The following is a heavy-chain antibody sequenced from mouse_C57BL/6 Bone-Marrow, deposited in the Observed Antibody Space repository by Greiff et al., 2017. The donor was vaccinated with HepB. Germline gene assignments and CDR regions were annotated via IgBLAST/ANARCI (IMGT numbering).Heavy chain of an antibody. J-gene: IGHJ2*01. CDR1: GFNIKDYY. D-gene: IGHD2-5*01. Sequence: EVQLQQSGAALVRPGASVKLSCTASGFNIKDYYMHWVKQRPEQGLEWIGRIDPEDGDTEYAPKFQGKATMTADTSTNTAYLQLSSLTSEDTAVYYCTTRNSNYWCYLDYWGQGTTLTVSS. CDR3: TTRNSNYWCYLDY. CDR2: IDPEDGDT. V-gene: IGHV14-1*01.